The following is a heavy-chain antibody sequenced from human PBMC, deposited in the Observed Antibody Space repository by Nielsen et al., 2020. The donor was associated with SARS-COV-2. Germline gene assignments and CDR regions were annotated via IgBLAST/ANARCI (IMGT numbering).Heavy chain of an antibody. Sequence: GSLRLSCTVSGGSISSSSYYWGWIRQPPGKGLEWIGSIYYSGSTYYNPSLKSRVTISVDTSKNQFSLKLSSVTAADTAVYYCARRGRALGYGGQGTLVTVSS. CDR2: IYYSGST. CDR1: GGSISSSSYY. V-gene: IGHV4-39*01. D-gene: IGHD1-26*01. CDR3: ARRGRALGY. J-gene: IGHJ4*02.